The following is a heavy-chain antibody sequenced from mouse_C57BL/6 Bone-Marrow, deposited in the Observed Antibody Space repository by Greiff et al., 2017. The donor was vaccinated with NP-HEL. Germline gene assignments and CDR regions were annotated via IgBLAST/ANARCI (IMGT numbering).Heavy chain of an antibody. Sequence: VQLQQSGAELVKPGASVKLSCKASGYTFTSYWMQWVKQRPGQGLEWIGEIDPSDSYTNYNQKFKGKATLTVDTSSSTAYMQLSSLTSEDSAVYYCARARWLRLRFAYWGQGTLVTVSA. V-gene: IGHV1-50*01. CDR3: ARARWLRLRFAY. D-gene: IGHD2-2*01. J-gene: IGHJ3*01. CDR1: GYTFTSYW. CDR2: IDPSDSYT.